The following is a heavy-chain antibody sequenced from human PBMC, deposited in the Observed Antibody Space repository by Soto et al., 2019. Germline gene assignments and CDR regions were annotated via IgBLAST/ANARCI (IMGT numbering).Heavy chain of an antibody. CDR2: ISWDGGST. D-gene: IGHD6-13*01. CDR1: GFTFDDYT. J-gene: IGHJ4*02. CDR3: AKGGYSSSWYEDDTFDY. V-gene: IGHV3-43*01. Sequence: GSLRLSCAASGFTFDDYTMHWVRQAPGKGLEWVSLISWDGGSTYYADSVKGRFTISRDNSKNSLYLQMNSLRTEDTALYYCAKGGYSSSWYEDDTFDYWGQGTLVTVSS.